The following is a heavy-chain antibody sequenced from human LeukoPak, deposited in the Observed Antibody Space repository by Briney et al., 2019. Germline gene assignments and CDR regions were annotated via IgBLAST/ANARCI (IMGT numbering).Heavy chain of an antibody. Sequence: GESLKISCKGSGYTFTGYWIGWVRQMPGKGLGWMGIIYPDDSDTRSSPSFQGQVTISADKSISTAYLQWSGLQASDTAMHYCARDYGSGSFYYDYLGQGTLVTVSS. J-gene: IGHJ4*02. V-gene: IGHV5-51*01. CDR2: IYPDDSDT. CDR3: ARDYGSGSFYYDY. CDR1: GYTFTGYW. D-gene: IGHD3-10*01.